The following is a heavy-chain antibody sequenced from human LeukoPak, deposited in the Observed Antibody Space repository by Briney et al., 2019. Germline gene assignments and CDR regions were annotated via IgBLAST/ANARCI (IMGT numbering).Heavy chain of an antibody. D-gene: IGHD5-18*01. CDR1: GFTFSSYW. CDR2: INSDGSST. Sequence: QPGGSLRLSCAASGFTFSSYWMHWVRQAPGKGLVWVSRINSDGSSTSYADSVKGRFTISRDNAKNTLYLQMNSLRAEDTAVYYCARAQYSYGLYYFDYWGQGTLVTVSS. CDR3: ARAQYSYGLYYFDY. J-gene: IGHJ4*02. V-gene: IGHV3-74*01.